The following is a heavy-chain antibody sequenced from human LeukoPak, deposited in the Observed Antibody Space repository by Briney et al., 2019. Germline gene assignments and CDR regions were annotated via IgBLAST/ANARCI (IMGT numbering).Heavy chain of an antibody. CDR1: GFTFSSYA. CDR2: ISYDGSNK. V-gene: IGHV3-30-3*01. CDR3: ARDRSTHYYYYGMDV. Sequence: GGSLRLSCAASGFTFSSYAMHWVRQAPGKGLEWVAVISYDGSNKYYADSVKGRFTISRDNSKNTLYLQMNSLRAEDTAVYYCARDRSTHYYYYGMDVWGQGTTVTVSS. J-gene: IGHJ6*02.